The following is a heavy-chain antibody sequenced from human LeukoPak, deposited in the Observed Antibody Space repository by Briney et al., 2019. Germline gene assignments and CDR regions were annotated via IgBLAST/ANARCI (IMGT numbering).Heavy chain of an antibody. Sequence: PSETLSLTCTVSGGSISSSSNYWGWIRQPPGNGLEWIGTIYYSGSTYYNPSLKSRVTISVDASKNQFSLRLSSVTAADTAVYYCARTSDGTTSSGWYVDYWGQGTLVTVSS. J-gene: IGHJ4*02. D-gene: IGHD6-19*01. CDR3: ARTSDGTTSSGWYVDY. CDR1: GGSISSSSNY. CDR2: IYYSGST. V-gene: IGHV4-39*01.